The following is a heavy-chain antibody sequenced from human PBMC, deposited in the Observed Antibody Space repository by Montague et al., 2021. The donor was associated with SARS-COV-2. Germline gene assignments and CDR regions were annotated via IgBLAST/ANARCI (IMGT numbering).Heavy chain of an antibody. CDR2: VSHPGSA. CDR1: TEAFNGYY. CDR3: ARGVYNRVLFVVSPRYYFDY. Sequence: SETLSLTCAVYTEAFNGYYWTWIRQPPGKGLEWIGEVSHPGSAKYNPSLKSRVTISVYTYRKQVSLRLTCVTAADTATYYCARGVYNRVLFVVSPRYYFDYGGQGNMVAVSA. D-gene: IGHD3-10*01. J-gene: IGHJ4*02. V-gene: IGHV4-34*01.